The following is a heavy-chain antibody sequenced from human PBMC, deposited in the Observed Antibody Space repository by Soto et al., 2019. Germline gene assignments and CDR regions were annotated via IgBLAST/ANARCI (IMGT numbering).Heavy chain of an antibody. CDR2: IKLDGSEK. CDR1: GFTFSSYW. Sequence: EVHLVESGGGLVQPGGSLRLSCAASGFTFSSYWMTWVRQAPGKGLEWVASIKLDGSEKYYVDSVKGRFTISRDNAKNSLYLQMSSLRAEDTAVYYCARDSSGYYYYYYGMDVWGQGTTVTVSS. V-gene: IGHV3-7*03. D-gene: IGHD3-22*01. J-gene: IGHJ6*02. CDR3: ARDSSGYYYYYYGMDV.